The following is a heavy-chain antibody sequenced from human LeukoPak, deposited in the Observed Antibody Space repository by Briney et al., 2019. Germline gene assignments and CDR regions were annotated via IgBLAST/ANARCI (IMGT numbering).Heavy chain of an antibody. J-gene: IGHJ4*02. D-gene: IGHD3-22*01. CDR1: GFIFGSYA. CDR3: AKDRPQYYDSSGYYFDYYFDY. CDR2: ISGSGGST. V-gene: IGHV3-23*01. Sequence: GGSLRLSCAASGFIFGSYAMNWVRQAPGKGLEWVSTISGSGGSTDYADSVKGRFTISRDNSKNTLYLQMNSLRAEDTAVYYCAKDRPQYYDSSGYYFDYYFDYWGQGTLVTVSS.